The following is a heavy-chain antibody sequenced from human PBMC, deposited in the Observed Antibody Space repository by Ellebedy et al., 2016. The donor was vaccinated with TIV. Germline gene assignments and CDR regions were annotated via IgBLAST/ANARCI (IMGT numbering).Heavy chain of an antibody. J-gene: IGHJ4*02. CDR1: GFTFSGYG. Sequence: GESLKISCAASGFTFSGYGMHWVRQTPGKGLEWLAVISYNGNSHFYADSVNGRITISRDNSKNTLYLQMNSLRAEDKAVYYCAKDLRPLWGGAMDSWGRGALVTVSS. CDR3: AKDLRPLWGGAMDS. V-gene: IGHV3-30*18. CDR2: ISYNGNSH. D-gene: IGHD3-16*01.